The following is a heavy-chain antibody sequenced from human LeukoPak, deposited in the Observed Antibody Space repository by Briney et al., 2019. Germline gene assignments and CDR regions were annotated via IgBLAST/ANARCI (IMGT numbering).Heavy chain of an antibody. CDR1: GYTFTGYX. Sequence: VKVSCKASGYTFTGYXMHWVRQDPGQGLEWMGRINPNSGGTNYAQKFQGRVTMTRDTSISTAYMELSRLRSDDTAVYYCARVRMGATMVDYWGQGTLVTVSS. J-gene: IGHJ4*02. D-gene: IGHD1-26*01. CDR3: ARVRMGATMVDY. CDR2: INPNSGGT. V-gene: IGHV1-2*06.